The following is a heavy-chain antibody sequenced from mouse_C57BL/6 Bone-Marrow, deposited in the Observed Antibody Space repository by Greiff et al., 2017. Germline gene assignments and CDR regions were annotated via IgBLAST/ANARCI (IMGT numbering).Heavy chain of an antibody. CDR1: GYSITSGYY. CDR3: ARGDYGSSSWYFDV. Sequence: DVKLQESGPGLVKPSQSLSLTCSVTGYSITSGYYWNWIRQFPGNKLEWMGYISYDGSNNYNPSLKNRISITRDTSKNQFFLKLNSVTTEDTATYYCARGDYGSSSWYFDVWGTGTTVTVSS. V-gene: IGHV3-6*01. CDR2: ISYDGSN. D-gene: IGHD1-1*01. J-gene: IGHJ1*03.